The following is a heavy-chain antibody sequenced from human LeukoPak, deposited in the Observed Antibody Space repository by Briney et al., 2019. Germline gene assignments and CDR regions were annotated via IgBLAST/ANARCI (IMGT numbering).Heavy chain of an antibody. CDR3: ARHRSSWLIDY. D-gene: IGHD6-6*01. CDR1: GFTFNSYA. CDR2: ISDSGGNT. V-gene: IGHV3-23*01. Sequence: GGSLRLSCAASGFTFNSYAMSWVRQAPWERLQWVSGISDSGGNTYYADSVRGRFTISRDNSKNTLYLQKNSLRAEDTAVYYCARHRSSWLIDYWGQGTLVTVSS. J-gene: IGHJ4*02.